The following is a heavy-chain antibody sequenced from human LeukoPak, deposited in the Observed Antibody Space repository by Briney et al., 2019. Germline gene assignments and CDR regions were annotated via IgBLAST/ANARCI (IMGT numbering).Heavy chain of an antibody. Sequence: SETLSLTCTVSGGSISSSSYYWGRIRQPPGKGLEWIGSIYYSGSTYYNPSLKSRVTISVDTSKNQFSLKLSSVTAADTAVYYCASVNSGSYPYYFDYWGQGTLVTVSS. CDR2: IYYSGST. V-gene: IGHV4-39*01. CDR1: GGSISSSSYY. D-gene: IGHD1-26*01. J-gene: IGHJ4*02. CDR3: ASVNSGSYPYYFDY.